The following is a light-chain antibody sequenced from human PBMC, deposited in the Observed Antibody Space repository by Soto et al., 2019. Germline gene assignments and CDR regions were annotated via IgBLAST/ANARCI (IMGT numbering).Light chain of an antibody. J-gene: IGKJ3*01. Sequence: DIQMTQSPSSLSASIGDRVTISCHASEDISHYVNWYQQQPGKAPKLLIYDGYELQTGVPSRFSGSGSKTDFYLTISSLRPEDFASYDCQQYDNIRVTFGPGTRVDLK. CDR1: EDISHY. CDR3: QQYDNIRVT. CDR2: DGY. V-gene: IGKV1-33*01.